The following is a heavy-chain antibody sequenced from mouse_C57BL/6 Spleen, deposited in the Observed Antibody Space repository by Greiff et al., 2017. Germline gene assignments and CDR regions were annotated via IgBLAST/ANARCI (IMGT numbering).Heavy chain of an antibody. CDR2: IDPKSGGT. J-gene: IGHJ2*01. CDR1: GYTFTSYW. CDR3: LIYYGYDGDLDY. Sequence: QVQLQQPGAELVKPGASVKLSCTASGYTFTSYWMHWVKQRPGRGLEWIGRIDPKSGGTKYTKKFKGKATLTVDKPSSAAYMQLSSLTSEDTAVYYCLIYYGYDGDLDYWGQGTTLTVSS. V-gene: IGHV1-72*01. D-gene: IGHD2-2*01.